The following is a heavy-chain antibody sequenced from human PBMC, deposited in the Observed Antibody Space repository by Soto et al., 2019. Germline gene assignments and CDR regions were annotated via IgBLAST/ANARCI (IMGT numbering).Heavy chain of an antibody. CDR2: INPATGGT. J-gene: IGHJ4*02. V-gene: IGHV1-2*02. CDR1: GYAFTDYF. Sequence: QVQLVQSGAEVRKPGASVKVACTASGYAFTDYFIHWVRQAPGQGLEWMGWINPATGGTGLAQSFQGRVTIARDTPVNTVNMELSSLRSGDTALYYCARSTQYSASLEFDYWGQGTLVAVSS. D-gene: IGHD1-1*01. CDR3: ARSTQYSASLEFDY.